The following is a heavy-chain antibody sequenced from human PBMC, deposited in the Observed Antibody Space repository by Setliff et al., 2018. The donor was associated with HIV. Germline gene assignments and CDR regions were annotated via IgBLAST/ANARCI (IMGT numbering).Heavy chain of an antibody. CDR1: GGTFSSYA. CDR2: IIPVFRTA. CDR3: ARGFYDFFYNYYMDV. Sequence: GASVKVSCKASGGTFSSYAISWVRQAPGQGLEWMGGIIPVFRTANYAQKFQGRVTITADESISTVYMDLDSLRSDDAAVHYCARGFYDFFYNYYMDVWGKGTTVTVSS. V-gene: IGHV1-69*13. J-gene: IGHJ6*03. D-gene: IGHD3-3*01.